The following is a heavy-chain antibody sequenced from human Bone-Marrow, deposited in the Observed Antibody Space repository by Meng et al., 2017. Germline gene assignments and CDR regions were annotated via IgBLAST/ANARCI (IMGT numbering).Heavy chain of an antibody. CDR3: ARVGVVVITPNWFDP. CDR1: GGSFSGYY. D-gene: IGHD3-22*01. V-gene: IGHV4-34*01. J-gene: IGHJ5*02. Sequence: VQLQPWGAGLLKPSETLFLTFAVYGGSFSGYYWSWIRQPPGKGLEWIGEINHSGSTNYNPSLKSRVTISVDTSKNQFSLKLSSVTAADTAVYYCARVGVVVITPNWFDPWGQGTLVPSPQ. CDR2: INHSGST.